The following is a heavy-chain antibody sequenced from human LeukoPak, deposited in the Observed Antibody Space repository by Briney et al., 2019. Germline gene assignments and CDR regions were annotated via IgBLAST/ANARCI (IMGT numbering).Heavy chain of an antibody. D-gene: IGHD5-12*01. J-gene: IGHJ1*01. CDR2: INSDGSST. CDR1: GFTFSSYW. Sequence: GGSLRLSCAASGFTFSSYWMHWVRQAPGKGLVWVSRINSDGSSTSYADSVKGRFTISRDNAKNSLYLQMNSLRAEDTAVYYCARVSGLATNEYFQHWGQGTLVTVSS. V-gene: IGHV3-74*01. CDR3: ARVSGLATNEYFQH.